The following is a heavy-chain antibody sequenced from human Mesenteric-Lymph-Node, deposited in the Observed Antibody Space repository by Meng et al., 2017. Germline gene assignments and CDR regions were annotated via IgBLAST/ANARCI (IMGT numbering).Heavy chain of an antibody. V-gene: IGHV1-18*01. J-gene: IGHJ4*02. Sequence: ASVKVSCKASGYTFISYGISRVRQAPGQGLEWMGWINTYDGNTNYAQKFQGRVTMTTDTSTSTAYMELRSLRSDDTAVYYCARGRGYNYNYLDYWGQETLVTVSS. CDR3: ARGRGYNYNYLDY. CDR1: GYTFISYG. CDR2: INTYDGNT. D-gene: IGHD5-18*01.